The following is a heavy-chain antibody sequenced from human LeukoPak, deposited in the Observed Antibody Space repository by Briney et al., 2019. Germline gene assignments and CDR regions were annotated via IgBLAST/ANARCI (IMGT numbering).Heavy chain of an antibody. V-gene: IGHV4-30-4*01. CDR3: ARVIVATPSRFDY. CDR1: GGSISSGDYY. CDR2: IYYSGST. D-gene: IGHD5-12*01. J-gene: IGHJ4*02. Sequence: PSETLSLTCTVSGGSISSGDYYWSWIRQPPGKGLEWIGYIYYSGSTYYNPSLKSRVTISVDTSKNQFSLKLSSVTAADTAVYYCARVIVATPSRFDYWGQGTLVTVSS.